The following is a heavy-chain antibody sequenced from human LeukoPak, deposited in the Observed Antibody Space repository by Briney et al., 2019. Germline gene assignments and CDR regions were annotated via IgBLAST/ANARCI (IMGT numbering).Heavy chain of an antibody. J-gene: IGHJ4*02. CDR1: GYTFTSYY. Sequence: ASVKVSCKASGYTFTSYYMHWVRQAPGQGLEWMGMINPSGGSTSYAQKLQGRVTMTRDMSTSTVYMELSSLRSEDAAVCYCARRESGGNSYFDYWGQGTLVTVSS. V-gene: IGHV1-46*04. D-gene: IGHD4-23*01. CDR3: ARRESGGNSYFDY. CDR2: INPSGGST.